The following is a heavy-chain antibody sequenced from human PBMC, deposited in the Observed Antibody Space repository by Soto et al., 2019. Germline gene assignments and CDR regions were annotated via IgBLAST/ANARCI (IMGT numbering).Heavy chain of an antibody. CDR2: ISAYNGNT. V-gene: IGHV1-18*01. CDR3: ARVAMYGDYIYWIDP. D-gene: IGHD4-17*01. Sequence: GASVKVSCKASGYTFTSYGISWVRQAPGQGLEWMGWISAYNGNTNYAQKLQGRVTMTTDTSTSTAYMELRSLRSDDTAVYYCARVAMYGDYIYWIDPWGQGTLVTVSS. J-gene: IGHJ5*02. CDR1: GYTFTSYG.